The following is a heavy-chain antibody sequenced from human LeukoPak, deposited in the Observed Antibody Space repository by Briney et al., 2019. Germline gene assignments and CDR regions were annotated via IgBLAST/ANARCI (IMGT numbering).Heavy chain of an antibody. V-gene: IGHV3-20*04. CDR3: ARGKYCSGGSRYSDFDY. CDR1: GFTFDDYG. D-gene: IGHD2-15*01. Sequence: GGSLRLSCAASGFTFDDYGMSWVRQAPGKGLEWVSGINWNGGSTGYADSVKGRFTISRDNAKNSLYLQMNSLRAEDTALYYCARGKYCSGGSRYSDFDYWGQGTLVTVSS. J-gene: IGHJ4*02. CDR2: INWNGGST.